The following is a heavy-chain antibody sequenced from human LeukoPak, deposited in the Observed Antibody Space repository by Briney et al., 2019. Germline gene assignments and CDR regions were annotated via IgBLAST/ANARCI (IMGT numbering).Heavy chain of an antibody. V-gene: IGHV3-21*01. Sequence: GGSLRLSCAASGFTFSSYSMNWVRQAPGKGLEWVSSISSSSSYIYYADSVKGRFTISRDNAKNSLYLQMNSLRAEDTAVYYCAREEVAEQEYFDYWGQGTLVTVSS. CDR3: AREEVAEQEYFDY. CDR1: GFTFSSYS. J-gene: IGHJ4*02. D-gene: IGHD6-19*01. CDR2: ISSSSSYI.